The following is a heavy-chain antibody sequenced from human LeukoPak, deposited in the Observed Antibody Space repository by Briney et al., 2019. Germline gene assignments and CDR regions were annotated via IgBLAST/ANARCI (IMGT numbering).Heavy chain of an antibody. CDR1: GGSISSYY. V-gene: IGHV4-59*08. Sequence: SETLSLTCTVSGGSISSYYWSWIRQPPGKGLEWIGYIYYSGSTNYNPSLKSRVTISVDTSKNQFSLKLSSVTAADTAVYYCARGLLIVELDYWGQGTLVTVSS. D-gene: IGHD3-22*01. CDR2: IYYSGST. J-gene: IGHJ4*02. CDR3: ARGLLIVELDY.